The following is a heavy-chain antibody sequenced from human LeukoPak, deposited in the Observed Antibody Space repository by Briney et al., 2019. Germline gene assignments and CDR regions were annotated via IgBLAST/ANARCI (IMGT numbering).Heavy chain of an antibody. CDR2: ISYDGNYR. CDR3: ARDEWIAARAGYYYGMDV. J-gene: IGHJ6*02. CDR1: GFIFSTSA. Sequence: GRSLRLSCAASGFIFSTSALHWVRQAPGKGLEWVALISYDGNYRYYADSVKGRFTISRDNSKNTLYLQMNSLRAEDTAVYYCARDEWIAARAGYYYGMDVWGQGTTATVSS. V-gene: IGHV3-30-3*01. D-gene: IGHD6-6*01.